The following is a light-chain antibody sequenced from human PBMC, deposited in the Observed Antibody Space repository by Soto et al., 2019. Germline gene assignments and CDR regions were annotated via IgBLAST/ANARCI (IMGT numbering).Light chain of an antibody. J-gene: IGKJ4*01. V-gene: IGKV3-11*01. CDR1: QSVNTF. Sequence: EIVLTQSPATLSLSPGERATLSCRASQSVNTFLAWYQQKPGQAPRLLISDASNRATGIPARFSGSGSGTDFTLTISSLEPADVAVYYCQQRFNWPGLTFGGGTKVEIK. CDR2: DAS. CDR3: QQRFNWPGLT.